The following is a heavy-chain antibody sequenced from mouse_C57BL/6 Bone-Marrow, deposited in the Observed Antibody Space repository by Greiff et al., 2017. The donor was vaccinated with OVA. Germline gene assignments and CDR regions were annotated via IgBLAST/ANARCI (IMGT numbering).Heavy chain of an antibody. Sequence: QVHVKQPGAELVKPGASVKMSCKASGYTFTSYWITWVKQRPGQGLEWIGDIYPGRGSTNYNEKFKSKATLAVDTSSSTAYMQLSSLTSEDSAVYYCARLVTTEYYYAMDYWGQGTSVTGSS. CDR2: IYPGRGST. D-gene: IGHD2-2*01. J-gene: IGHJ4*01. CDR3: ARLVTTEYYYAMDY. CDR1: GYTFTSYW. V-gene: IGHV1-55*01.